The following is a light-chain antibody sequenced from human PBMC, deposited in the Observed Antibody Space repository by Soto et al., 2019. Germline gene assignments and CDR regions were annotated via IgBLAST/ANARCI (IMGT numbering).Light chain of an antibody. Sequence: QSALTQPASVSGSPGQSITISCTGTSSDVGGYNYVSWYQQHPGKAPKLMIYDVSNRPSGVSNRFSGSKSGNTASLTISGLQAEDEDDYYCSSYTSSSPLYVFGTGTKVTVL. CDR1: SSDVGGYNY. CDR3: SSYTSSSPLYV. J-gene: IGLJ1*01. CDR2: DVS. V-gene: IGLV2-14*01.